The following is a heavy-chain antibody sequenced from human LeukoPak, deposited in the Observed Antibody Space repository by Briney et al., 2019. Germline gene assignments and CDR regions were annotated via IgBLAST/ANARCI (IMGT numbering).Heavy chain of an antibody. CDR1: GGSLSRYY. CDR2: INHSGST. CDR3: ARGPKLGYNWFDP. Sequence: PSETLSLTCTVSGGSLSRYYWNWIRQPPGKGLEWIGEINHSGSTNYNPSLKSRVTISVDTSKNQFSLKLSSVTAADTAVYYCARGPKLGYNWFDPWGQGTLVTVSS. V-gene: IGHV4-34*01. J-gene: IGHJ5*02. D-gene: IGHD6-13*01.